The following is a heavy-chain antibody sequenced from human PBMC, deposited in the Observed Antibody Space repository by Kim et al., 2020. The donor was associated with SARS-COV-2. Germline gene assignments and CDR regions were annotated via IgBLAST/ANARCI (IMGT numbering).Heavy chain of an antibody. CDR2: IYYSGST. D-gene: IGHD1-26*01. J-gene: IGHJ6*02. CDR3: ARGGAAAYYYYYGMDV. V-gene: IGHV4-59*13. CDR1: GGSISSYY. Sequence: SETLSLTCTVSGGSISSYYWSWIRQPPGKGLEWIGYIYYSGSTNHNPSLKSRVTISVDTSKNQFSLKLSSVTAADTAVYYCARGGAAAYYYYYGMDVWG.